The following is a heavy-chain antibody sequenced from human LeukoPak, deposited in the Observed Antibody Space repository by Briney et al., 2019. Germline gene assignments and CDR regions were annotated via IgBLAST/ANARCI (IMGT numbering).Heavy chain of an antibody. CDR2: IYYSGTI. CDR3: ARRARPDV. CDR1: DDPITSYY. Sequence: SETLSLTCTVSDDPITSYYWSWIRQPPGKGLEWIGCIYYSGTINYNPSLKGRVTISVDTSKNQFSLKLNSVTAADTAVYYCARRARPDVWGKGTTVTVSS. J-gene: IGHJ6*04. V-gene: IGHV4-59*08.